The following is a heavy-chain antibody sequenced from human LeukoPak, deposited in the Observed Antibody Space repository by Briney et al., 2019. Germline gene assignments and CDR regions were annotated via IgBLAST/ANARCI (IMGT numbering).Heavy chain of an antibody. CDR1: GGSISSGSYY. D-gene: IGHD3-16*01. J-gene: IGHJ4*02. CDR3: ASYDYVWGSLLY. CDR2: IYTSGST. V-gene: IGHV4-61*02. Sequence: SETLSLTCTVSGGSISSGSYYWSWIRQPAGRGLEWIGRIYTSGSTNYNPSLKSRVTISVDTSKNQFSLKLSSVTAADTAVYYCASYDYVWGSLLYWGQGTLVTVSS.